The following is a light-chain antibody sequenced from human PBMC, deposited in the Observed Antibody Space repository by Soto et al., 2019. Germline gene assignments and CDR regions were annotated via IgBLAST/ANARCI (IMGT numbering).Light chain of an antibody. CDR3: SSYRASSTTHDV. J-gene: IGLJ1*01. V-gene: IGLV2-14*03. CDR2: DVT. CDR1: GSDIGGYNY. Sequence: QSALTQPASLSGSPGQSMTISCTGTGSDIGGYNYVSWYQQHPGKAPKLIIHDVTNRPSGVSDRFFGSKSGNTASLTISGLQAEYEADYYCSSYRASSTTHDVFGTGTKVTVL.